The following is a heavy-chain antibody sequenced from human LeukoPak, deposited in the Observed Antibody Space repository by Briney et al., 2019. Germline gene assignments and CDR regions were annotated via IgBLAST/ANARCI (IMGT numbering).Heavy chain of an antibody. V-gene: IGHV1-2*02. Sequence: ASVKVSCKASGYTFTGYYMHWARQAPGQGLEWMGWINPNSGGTNYAQKFQGRVTMTRDTSISTAYMELSRLRSDDTAVYYCARDRLRLGELPILNKKNNYFDYWGQGTLVTVSS. D-gene: IGHD3-16*01. J-gene: IGHJ4*02. CDR1: GYTFTGYY. CDR2: INPNSGGT. CDR3: ARDRLRLGELPILNKKNNYFDY.